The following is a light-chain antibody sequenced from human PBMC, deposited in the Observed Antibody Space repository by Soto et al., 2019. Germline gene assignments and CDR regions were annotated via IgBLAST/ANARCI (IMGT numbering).Light chain of an antibody. CDR2: DVS. V-gene: IGKV3-15*01. J-gene: IGKJ5*01. CDR3: QQYNNWPPVT. Sequence: EIAMTQSPATLSVSPGERATLSCRASQSISSNLAWYQQKPGQAPRLLIYDVSTRATGIPARFSGSGSGTEFTLTISSLQSEDFAVYYCQQYNNWPPVTFGQGTRLEIK. CDR1: QSISSN.